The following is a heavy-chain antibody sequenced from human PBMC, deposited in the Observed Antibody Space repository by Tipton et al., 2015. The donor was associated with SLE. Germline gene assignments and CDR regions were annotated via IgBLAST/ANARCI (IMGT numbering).Heavy chain of an antibody. J-gene: IGHJ4*02. CDR2: ISFSGGT. Sequence: TLSLTCTVSGGSISGYYWSWIRQSPGKGLEWIGSISFSGGTYYNPSLKSRVTMSIDTSKNQFSLKLSSLTAADTAVNYCARGRGGYDWDFDYWGQGTLVIVSS. CDR1: GGSISGYY. V-gene: IGHV4-59*12. D-gene: IGHD5-12*01. CDR3: ARGRGGYDWDFDY.